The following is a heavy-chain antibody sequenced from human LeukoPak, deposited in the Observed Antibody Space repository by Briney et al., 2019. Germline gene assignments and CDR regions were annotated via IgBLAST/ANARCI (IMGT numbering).Heavy chain of an antibody. CDR3: AHRRPGIAADFDY. Sequence: ESGPTLVKPTQTLTLTRTFSGFSLSTTGVGVSWIRQPPGKALEWLALIYCDDDKRYRPSLKIRLTITKDTTQNQVVLTMTNMDPVDTGTYYCAHRRPGIAADFDYWGQGTLVTVSS. J-gene: IGHJ4*02. CDR2: IYCDDDK. V-gene: IGHV2-5*02. D-gene: IGHD6-13*01. CDR1: GFSLSTTGVG.